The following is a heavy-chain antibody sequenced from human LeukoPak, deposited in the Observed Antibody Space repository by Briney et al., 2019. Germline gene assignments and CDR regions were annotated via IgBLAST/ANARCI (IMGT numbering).Heavy chain of an antibody. CDR1: GYSFTSYW. V-gene: IGHV5-51*01. CDR2: IYPGDSDT. Sequence: GESLKISCKGSGYSFTSYWIGWVRQMPGKGLEWMGIIYPGDSDTRYSPSFQGQVTISADKSISTAYLQWSSLKASDTVMYYCARLDCSGGSCYSSFDYWGQGTLVTVSS. CDR3: ARLDCSGGSCYSSFDY. D-gene: IGHD2-15*01. J-gene: IGHJ4*02.